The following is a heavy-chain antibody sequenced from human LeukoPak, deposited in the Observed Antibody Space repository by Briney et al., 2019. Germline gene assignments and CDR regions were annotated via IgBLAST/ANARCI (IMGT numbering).Heavy chain of an antibody. J-gene: IGHJ6*03. D-gene: IGHD2-15*01. Sequence: PGGSLRLSCAASGFTFTTYTMNWVRQAPGKGLEWVSSISSSSTFIYYADSMRGRFTLSRDNAKNSLYLQMNSLRAEDTAVYYCARVGCSGGTCYPPYYMDVCGKGTTVTVSS. CDR1: GFTFTTYT. V-gene: IGHV3-21*01. CDR2: ISSSSTFI. CDR3: ARVGCSGGTCYPPYYMDV.